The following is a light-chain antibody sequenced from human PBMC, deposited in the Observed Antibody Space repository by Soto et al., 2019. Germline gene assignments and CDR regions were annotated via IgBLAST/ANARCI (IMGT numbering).Light chain of an antibody. CDR2: DAS. CDR1: QTVSSY. V-gene: IGKV3-11*01. CDR3: LQHYTYPRT. J-gene: IGKJ2*01. Sequence: EIVLTQSPATLSLSPGERATLSCRASQTVSSYLAWYQQKPGQAPRLLIYDASNRATGVPARFSGGGSGTEFTLTISSLQAEDFATYYCLQHYTYPRTFGQGTKLEIK.